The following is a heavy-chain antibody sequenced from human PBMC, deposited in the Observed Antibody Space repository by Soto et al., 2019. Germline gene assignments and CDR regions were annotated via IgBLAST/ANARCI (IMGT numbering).Heavy chain of an antibody. D-gene: IGHD7-27*01. CDR2: IYYSGST. Sequence: SETLSLTCTVSGGSISSSSYYWGWIRQPPGKGLEWIGSIYYSGSTYYNPSLKSRVTISVDTSKNQFSLKLSSVTAADTAVYYCARQLIGDPLLDAFDIWGQGTMVTVSS. J-gene: IGHJ3*02. CDR3: ARQLIGDPLLDAFDI. V-gene: IGHV4-39*01. CDR1: GGSISSSSYY.